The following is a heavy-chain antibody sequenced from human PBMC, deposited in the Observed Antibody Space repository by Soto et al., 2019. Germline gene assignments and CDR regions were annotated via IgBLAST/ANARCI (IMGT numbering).Heavy chain of an antibody. V-gene: IGHV3-7*01. Sequence: LMLWCAGCGFTVSSYWGRWVGEAGGKGDVWGGNIKQDGSEKYYVGSVKGRFTISRDNAKNSLYLQMNSLRAEDTAVYYCATYCSSTSCYVYYGMDVWGQGTTVTVSS. CDR3: ATYCSSTSCYVYYGMDV. J-gene: IGHJ6*02. CDR2: IKQDGSEK. D-gene: IGHD2-2*01. CDR1: GFTVSSYW.